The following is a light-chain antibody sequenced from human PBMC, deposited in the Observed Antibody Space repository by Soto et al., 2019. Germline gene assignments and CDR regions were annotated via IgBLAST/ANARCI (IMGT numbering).Light chain of an antibody. CDR3: QQYGSSPPRIT. CDR1: QSFISSY. V-gene: IGKV3-20*01. J-gene: IGKJ5*01. CDR2: GAS. Sequence: EIVLTQSPGTLSLSPGERATLSCRASQSFISSYLAWYQQKPGQAPRLLIYGASSRATGIPDRFSGSGSGTDFTLTISRLEPEDFAVYYCQQYGSSPPRITFGQGTRLEIK.